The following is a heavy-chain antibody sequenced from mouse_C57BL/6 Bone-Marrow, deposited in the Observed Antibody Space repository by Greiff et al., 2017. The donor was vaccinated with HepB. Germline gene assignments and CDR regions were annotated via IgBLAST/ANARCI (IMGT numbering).Heavy chain of an antibody. D-gene: IGHD1-1*01. Sequence: EVKLQESGGGLVQPGGSLSLSCAASGFTFTDYYMSWVRQPPGKALEWLGFIRNKANGYTTEYSASVKGRFTISRDNSQSILYLQMNALRAEDSATYYCARSLTTNYAMDYWGQGTSVTVSS. CDR3: ARSLTTNYAMDY. CDR2: IRNKANGYTT. J-gene: IGHJ4*01. CDR1: GFTFTDYY. V-gene: IGHV7-3*01.